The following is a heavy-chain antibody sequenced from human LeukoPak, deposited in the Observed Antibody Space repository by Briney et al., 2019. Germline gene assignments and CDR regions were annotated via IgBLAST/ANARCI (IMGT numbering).Heavy chain of an antibody. Sequence: GGSLRLSCAASGFTFSSYGMHWVRQAPGKGLEWVAVIWYDGSNKYYADSVKGRFTIPRDNSKNTLYLQMNSLRAEDTAVYYCAKDPGSGNPDYWGQGTLVTVSS. D-gene: IGHD3-10*01. V-gene: IGHV3-33*06. CDR3: AKDPGSGNPDY. CDR1: GFTFSSYG. CDR2: IWYDGSNK. J-gene: IGHJ4*02.